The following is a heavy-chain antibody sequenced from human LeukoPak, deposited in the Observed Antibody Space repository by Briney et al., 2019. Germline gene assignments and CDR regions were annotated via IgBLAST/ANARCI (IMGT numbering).Heavy chain of an antibody. CDR1: GYTFTSYG. V-gene: IGHV1-18*01. D-gene: IGHD4-17*01. CDR2: ISAYNGNT. Sequence: ASVKVSCKASGYTFTSYGISWVRQAPGQGLEWMGWISAYNGNTNYAQKLQGRVTMTTDTSTSTAYMELGSLRSDDTAVYYCARDAGGDYVIDAFDIWGQGTMVTVSS. J-gene: IGHJ3*02. CDR3: ARDAGGDYVIDAFDI.